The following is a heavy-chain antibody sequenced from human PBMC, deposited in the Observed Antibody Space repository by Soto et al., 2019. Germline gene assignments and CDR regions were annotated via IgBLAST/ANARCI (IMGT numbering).Heavy chain of an antibody. V-gene: IGHV6-1*01. CDR1: GDSVSSNSAA. D-gene: IGHD6-19*01. J-gene: IGHJ6*02. CDR3: ARDPGVAGIICYYCGMDV. CDR2: TYYRSKWYN. Sequence: PSQTLSLTCAISGDSVSSNSAAWNWIRQSPSRGLEWLGRTYYRSKWYNDYAVSVKSRITINPDTSKNQFSLQLNSVTPEDTAVYYCARDPGVAGIICYYCGMDVWGQGTTVTVSS.